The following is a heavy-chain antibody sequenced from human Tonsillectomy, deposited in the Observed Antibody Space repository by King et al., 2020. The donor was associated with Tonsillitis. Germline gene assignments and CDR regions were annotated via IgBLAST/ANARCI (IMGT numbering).Heavy chain of an antibody. CDR1: GDTFIGQY. V-gene: IGHV1-2*02. D-gene: IGHD6-19*01. CDR3: ARVVPVAGTRWDYFDY. CDR2: INTLSGGI. J-gene: IGHJ4*02. Sequence: QLVQSGAEVKKPGASVKVSCKSSGDTFIGQYMHWVRQAPGQGLEWMGWINTLSGGIYYAQKFQGRVTMTRDTSISTAYMVLRSLRSDDTAVYYCARVVPVAGTRWDYFDYWGQGTLVTVSS.